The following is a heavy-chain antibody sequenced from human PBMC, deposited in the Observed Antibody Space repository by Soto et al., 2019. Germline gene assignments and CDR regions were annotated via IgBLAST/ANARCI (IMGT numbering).Heavy chain of an antibody. J-gene: IGHJ4*02. CDR3: AADTGDIEVVPATT. D-gene: IGHD2-15*01. CDR2: IKQDGSEK. CDR1: GFTFSSYW. V-gene: IGHV3-7*03. Sequence: PGGSLRLSCAASGFTFSSYWMSWVRQAPGKGLEWVANIKQDGSEKYYVDSVKGRFTISRDNARNSLSLQMMSLRADDTAMYYCAADTGDIEVVPATTWGQGTLVTVSS.